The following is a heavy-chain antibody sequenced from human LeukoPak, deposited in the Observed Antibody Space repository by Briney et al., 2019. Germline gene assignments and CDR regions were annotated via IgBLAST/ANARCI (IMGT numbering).Heavy chain of an antibody. Sequence: GGSLRLSCAASGFTFTSYGMSWVRQAPGKGLEWVSSIGISGLNTHYADSVKGRFAIYRDNSKNTLYLQMNSLRAEDTAIYYCAKLGTGDGSYCWGQGTLVTVS. V-gene: IGHV3-23*01. CDR3: AKLGTGDGSYC. CDR2: IGISGLNT. CDR1: GFTFTSYG. D-gene: IGHD1-26*01. J-gene: IGHJ4*02.